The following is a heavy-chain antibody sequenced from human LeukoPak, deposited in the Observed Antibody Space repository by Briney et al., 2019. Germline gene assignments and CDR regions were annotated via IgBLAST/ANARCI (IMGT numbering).Heavy chain of an antibody. J-gene: IGHJ5*02. Sequence: SETLSLTCGVSGYYISSGYYWGWIRQPPGKGLEWIGSMYHSGSTYYNPSLKSRVTISVDTSKNQFSLKLSSVTAADTAVYYCARASDVWGSYPFVVDPWGQGTLVIVSS. V-gene: IGHV4-38-2*01. CDR3: ARASDVWGSYPFVVDP. D-gene: IGHD3-16*01. CDR1: GYYISSGYY. CDR2: MYHSGST.